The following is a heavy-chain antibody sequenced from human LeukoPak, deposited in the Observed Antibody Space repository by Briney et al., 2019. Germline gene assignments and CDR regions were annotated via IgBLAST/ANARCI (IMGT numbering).Heavy chain of an antibody. CDR1: GFTFSSYA. Sequence: KPGGSLRLSCAASGFTFSSYAMHWVRQAPGKGLEYVSSINSNGRSTYSGNSVKGRFTISRDNSKNTLYLQMGSLRADDMAVYYCARDPMNFWSGPFDYWGQGTLVTVSS. CDR2: INSNGRST. CDR3: ARDPMNFWSGPFDY. D-gene: IGHD3-3*01. J-gene: IGHJ4*02. V-gene: IGHV3-64*01.